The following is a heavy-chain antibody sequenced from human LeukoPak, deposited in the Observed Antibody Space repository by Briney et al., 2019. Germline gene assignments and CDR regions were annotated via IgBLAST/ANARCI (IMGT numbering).Heavy chain of an antibody. D-gene: IGHD1-26*01. J-gene: IGHJ4*02. CDR2: IYTSGST. CDR1: GGSFSGYY. Sequence: SETLSLTCAVYGGSFSGYYWSWIRQPAGKGLEWIGRIYTSGSTNYNPSLKSRVTISVDTSKNQFSLRLSSVTAADTAVYYCARENIVGATKLFDYWGQGTLVTVSS. V-gene: IGHV4-4*07. CDR3: ARENIVGATKLFDY.